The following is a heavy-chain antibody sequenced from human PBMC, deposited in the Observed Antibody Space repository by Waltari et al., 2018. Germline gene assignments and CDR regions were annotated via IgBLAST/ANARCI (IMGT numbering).Heavy chain of an antibody. Sequence: QVQLVASGGGVVQPGRSLSLSCAASGFTFSSYAMHWVRQAPGKGLEWVAVISYDGSNKYYADSVKGRFTISRDKSKNTLYLQMNSLRAEDTAVYYCARDVTYYYGSGSYNDLWGQGTLVTVSS. CDR2: ISYDGSNK. J-gene: IGHJ4*02. CDR1: GFTFSSYA. D-gene: IGHD3-10*01. CDR3: ARDVTYYYGSGSYNDL. V-gene: IGHV3-30-3*01.